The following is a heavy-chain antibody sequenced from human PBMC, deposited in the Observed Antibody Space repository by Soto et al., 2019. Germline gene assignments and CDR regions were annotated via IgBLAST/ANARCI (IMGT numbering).Heavy chain of an antibody. D-gene: IGHD5-18*01. CDR2: ISAYNGNT. CDR1: GYTFTSYD. J-gene: IGHJ6*02. Sequence: QVQLVQSGTEVKKPGASVKVSCKASGYTFTSYDITWVRQAPGQGLEWMGWISAYNGNTNYAQNLQGRVTMTTDTSTNTAYMELRSLRSDDTAVYYCARAGGYTYGIYFYYGVGVWGQGTTVTVSS. CDR3: ARAGGYTYGIYFYYGVGV. V-gene: IGHV1-18*01.